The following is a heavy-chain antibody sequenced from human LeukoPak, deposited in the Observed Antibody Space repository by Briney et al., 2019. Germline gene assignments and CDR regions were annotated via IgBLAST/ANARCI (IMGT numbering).Heavy chain of an antibody. V-gene: IGHV1-69*13. CDR3: ARDPGDTAMVFMDV. Sequence: VASVKVSCKASGYTFTSYAISWVRQAPGQGLEWMGGIIPIFGTANYAQKFQGRVTITADESTSTAYMELSSLRSEDTAVYYCARDPGDTAMVFMDVWGQGTTVTVSS. CDR2: IIPIFGTA. CDR1: GYTFTSYA. J-gene: IGHJ6*02. D-gene: IGHD5-18*01.